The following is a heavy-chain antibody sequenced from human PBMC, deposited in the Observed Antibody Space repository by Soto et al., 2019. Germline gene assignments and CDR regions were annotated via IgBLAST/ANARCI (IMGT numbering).Heavy chain of an antibody. V-gene: IGHV4-34*01. CDR2: INESGST. CDR1: GGSFSGYY. Sequence: QVQLQQWGAGLLKPSETLSLTCAVYGGSFSGYYWSWIRQPPGKGLEWIGEINESGSTKYNPSLKNRGALTVEPAKKPFSREASSWARAGKGGEFCARGLIPGVGELTPPGDHYYYMDVWGKGTTVTVSS. J-gene: IGHJ6*03. CDR3: ARGLIPGVGELTPPGDHYYYMDV. D-gene: IGHD3-10*01.